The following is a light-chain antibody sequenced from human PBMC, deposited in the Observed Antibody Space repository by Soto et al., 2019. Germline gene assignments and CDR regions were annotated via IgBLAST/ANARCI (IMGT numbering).Light chain of an antibody. V-gene: IGLV2-14*01. CDR2: EVT. CDR3: SSYTTSNTPLYV. CDR1: SSDVGADNY. J-gene: IGLJ1*01. Sequence: QSVLTQPASVSGSLGQSVTISCTGTSSDVGADNYVSWYQQHPGKAPKLIIYEVTNRPSGVSNRFSGSQSGNTDSLTISGLQAEDGADYFCSSYTTSNTPLYVFGTGTKVTVL.